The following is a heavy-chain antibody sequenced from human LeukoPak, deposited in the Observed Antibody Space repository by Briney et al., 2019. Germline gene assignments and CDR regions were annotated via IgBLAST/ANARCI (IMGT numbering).Heavy chain of an antibody. Sequence: SETLSLTCIVSGGSIGTYYWTWIRQPPGKGLEWVGYIDYTGATKCNPSLKSRATLSVDMLKNQFSLKLTAVSAADAAVYYCARQNDFMVVPVDWRRGTLLSVSS. CDR3: ARQNDFMVVPVD. D-gene: IGHD2-2*01. V-gene: IGHV4-59*08. J-gene: IGHJ2*01. CDR1: GGSIGTYY. CDR2: IDYTGAT.